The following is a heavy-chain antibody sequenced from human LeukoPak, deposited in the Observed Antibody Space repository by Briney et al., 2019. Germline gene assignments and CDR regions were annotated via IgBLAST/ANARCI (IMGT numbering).Heavy chain of an antibody. D-gene: IGHD3-16*01. CDR1: GGSISSYY. J-gene: IGHJ4*02. CDR2: ICYSGST. Sequence: SETLSLTCTVSGGSISSYYWSWIRQPPGKGLEWIGYICYSGSTNYNPSLKSRVTISVDTSKNQFSLKLSSVIAADTAVYYCATFRFGGAYFDYWGQGTLVTVSS. V-gene: IGHV4-59*01. CDR3: ATFRFGGAYFDY.